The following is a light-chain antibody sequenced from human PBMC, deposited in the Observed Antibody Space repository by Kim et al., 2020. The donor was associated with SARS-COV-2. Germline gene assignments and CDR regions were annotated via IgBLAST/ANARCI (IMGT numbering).Light chain of an antibody. CDR1: QDISNY. CDR2: AAS. V-gene: IGKV1-33*01. Sequence: ASVGDRVAITCQASQDISNYLNWYQQKPGRAPKLLIYAASNLETGVPSRFSGSGSGTDFTFTIISLQPEDIATYYCQQYDSLPITFGQGTRLEIK. CDR3: QQYDSLPIT. J-gene: IGKJ5*01.